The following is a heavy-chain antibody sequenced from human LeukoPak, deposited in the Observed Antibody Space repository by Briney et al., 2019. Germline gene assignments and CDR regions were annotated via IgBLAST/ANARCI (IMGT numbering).Heavy chain of an antibody. D-gene: IGHD3-10*01. Sequence: GGSLRLSCAASGFTFSSYGMHWVRQAPGKGLEWVAFIRYDGSNKYYADSVKGRFTISRDNSKNTLYLQMSSLRAEDTAVYYCAKDLLWFGESWWGTDFDYWGQGTLVTVSS. CDR2: IRYDGSNK. V-gene: IGHV3-30*02. CDR1: GFTFSSYG. J-gene: IGHJ4*02. CDR3: AKDLLWFGESWWGTDFDY.